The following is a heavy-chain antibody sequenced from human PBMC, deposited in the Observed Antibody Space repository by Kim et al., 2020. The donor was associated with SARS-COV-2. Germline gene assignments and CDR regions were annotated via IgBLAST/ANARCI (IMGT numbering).Heavy chain of an antibody. Sequence: GGSLRLSCAVSGFSFSTSWMNWVRRAPGEGLEWVATINQDGSAKLYVDSVKGRFTISRDNAKNSLDLQMNSLRVEDAAVYYCATTLRHGAYWGQGTLVT. D-gene: IGHD1-1*01. J-gene: IGHJ4*02. CDR3: ATTLRHGAY. V-gene: IGHV3-7*01. CDR2: INQDGSAK. CDR1: GFSFSTSW.